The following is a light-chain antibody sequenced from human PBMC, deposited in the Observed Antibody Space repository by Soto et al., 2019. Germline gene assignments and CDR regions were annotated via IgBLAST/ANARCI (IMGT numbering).Light chain of an antibody. J-gene: IGKJ4*01. CDR3: QQFSSYPLT. CDR1: QSVNSY. CDR2: DAS. Sequence: EIVLTQSPATLSFSPGERATLSCRASQSVNSYLAWYQQKPGQAPRLLIYDASSRATGIPDRFSGGGSGTDFTLTISRLEPEDFAVYYCQQFSSYPLTFGGGTKVDIK. V-gene: IGKV3-20*01.